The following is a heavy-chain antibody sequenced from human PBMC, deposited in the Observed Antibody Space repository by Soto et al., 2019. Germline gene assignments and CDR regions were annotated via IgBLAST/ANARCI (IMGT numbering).Heavy chain of an antibody. CDR1: GYTFTNYD. Sequence: ASVKVSCKASGYTFTNYDITWVRQAAGQGLEWVGWVNPNSGYTAYAQKFQGRVTMTRDTSISTAYMELSRLRSDDTAVYYCARQASTDKENWFDPWGQGTLVTVSS. D-gene: IGHD4-17*01. J-gene: IGHJ5*02. V-gene: IGHV1-8*01. CDR3: ARQASTDKENWFDP. CDR2: VNPNSGYT.